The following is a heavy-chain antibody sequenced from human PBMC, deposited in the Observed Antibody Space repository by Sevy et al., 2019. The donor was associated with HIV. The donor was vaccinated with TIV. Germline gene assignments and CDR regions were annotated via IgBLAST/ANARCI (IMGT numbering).Heavy chain of an antibody. CDR1: GGSLSGYY. Sequence: SETLSLTCAVSGGSLSGYYWSWIRQPPGKGLEWIGVINHGGITNYNPSLKSRVTISVDTSKNQFSLKLNSVTAADTAVYYCARGLACVVIPAANNWFDPWGQGTLVTVSS. CDR2: INHGGIT. V-gene: IGHV4-34*01. CDR3: ARGLACVVIPAANNWFDP. D-gene: IGHD2-2*01. J-gene: IGHJ5*02.